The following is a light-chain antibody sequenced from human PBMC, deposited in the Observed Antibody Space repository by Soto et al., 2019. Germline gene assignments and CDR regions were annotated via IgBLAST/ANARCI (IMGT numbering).Light chain of an antibody. CDR2: EVN. V-gene: IGLV2-18*02. CDR3: NSFTTSSTYV. J-gene: IGLJ1*01. Sequence: QSVLTQPASVSGSPGQSITISCTGTSNDIGTYNRVSWYQQPPGTAPKLIIYEVNNRPSGVPDRFSGSKSGNTASLTISGLQAEAEADYYCNSFTTSSTYVFGTGTKVTVL. CDR1: SNDIGTYNR.